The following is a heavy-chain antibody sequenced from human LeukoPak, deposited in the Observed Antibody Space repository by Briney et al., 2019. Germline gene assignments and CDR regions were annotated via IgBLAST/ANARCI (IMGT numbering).Heavy chain of an antibody. J-gene: IGHJ4*02. V-gene: IGHV4-59*01. CDR2: IYYSGST. CDR3: ARVGTRTAAAGFRFFDY. Sequence: PSETLSLTCTVSGGSISSYYWSWIRQPPGKGLEWIGYIYYSGSTNYNPSLKSRVTISADTSKNQFSLKLSSVTAADTAVYYCARVGTRTAAAGFRFFDYWGQGTLVTVSS. D-gene: IGHD6-13*01. CDR1: GGSISSYY.